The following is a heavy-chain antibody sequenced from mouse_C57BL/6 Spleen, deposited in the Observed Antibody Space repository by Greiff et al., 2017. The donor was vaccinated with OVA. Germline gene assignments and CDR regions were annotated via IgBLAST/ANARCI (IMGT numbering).Heavy chain of an antibody. Sequence: EVQLQESGPGLVKPSQSLSLTYSVTGYSITSGYYWNWIRQFPGNKLEWMGYISYDGSNNYNPSLKNRISITRDTSKNQFFLKLNSVTTEDTATYYCARDRGGYYAMDYWGQGTSVTVSS. CDR2: ISYDGSN. J-gene: IGHJ4*01. CDR3: ARDRGGYYAMDY. CDR1: GYSITSGYY. D-gene: IGHD3-1*01. V-gene: IGHV3-6*01.